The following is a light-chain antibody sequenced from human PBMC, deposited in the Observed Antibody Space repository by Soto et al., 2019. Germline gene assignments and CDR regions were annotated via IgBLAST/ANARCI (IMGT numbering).Light chain of an antibody. J-gene: IGLJ1*01. CDR3: NSYTSSSTYV. Sequence: QSVLAQPASVSGSHGQSITISCTRTSSDVGAYNFVSWYQQHPGKAPKLMIYDVTNRPSGVSDRFSGSRSGNMASLSISGLQAEDEADYYCNSYTSSSTYVFGTGTKVTVL. CDR1: SSDVGAYNF. V-gene: IGLV2-14*01. CDR2: DVT.